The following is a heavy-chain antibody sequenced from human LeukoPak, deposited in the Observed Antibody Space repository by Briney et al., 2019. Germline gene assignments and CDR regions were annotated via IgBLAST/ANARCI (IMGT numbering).Heavy chain of an antibody. CDR3: ARADNGVKEQLVPNYYYGMDV. D-gene: IGHD6-13*01. J-gene: IGHJ6*02. Sequence: ASVKVSCKASGFTFTTHDYNWVRQATGQGLEWMGWMNPNSGNTGYAQRFQGRVTMTRDTSVATVYMELSSLTSDDTAVYYCARADNGVKEQLVPNYYYGMDVWGQGTTVTVSS. CDR1: GFTFTTHD. V-gene: IGHV1-8*01. CDR2: MNPNSGNT.